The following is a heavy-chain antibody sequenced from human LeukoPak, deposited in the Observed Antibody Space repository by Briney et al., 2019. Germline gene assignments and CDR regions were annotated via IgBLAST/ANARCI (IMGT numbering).Heavy chain of an antibody. CDR1: GFTFSESW. J-gene: IGHJ6*02. D-gene: IGHD1-1*01. CDR3: ATYTNWVAGDV. CDR2: IKEDGSEK. Sequence: GGSLRLSCAASGFTFSESWMSWVRQAPGQGPEWVAAIKEDGSEKDYVDSVKGRFTISRDNAKNSLYLQMNSLRAEDTAVYYCATYTNWVAGDVWGQGTTVSVPS. V-gene: IGHV3-7*01.